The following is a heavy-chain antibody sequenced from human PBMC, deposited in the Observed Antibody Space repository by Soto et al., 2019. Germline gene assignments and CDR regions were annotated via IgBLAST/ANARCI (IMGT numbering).Heavy chain of an antibody. D-gene: IGHD2-21*02. CDR2: IRSKAYGGTT. V-gene: IGHV3-49*04. Sequence: GGSLRLSCTASGFTFGDYAMSWVRQAPGKGLEWVGFIRSKAYGGTTEYAASVKGRFTISRDDSKSIAYLQMNSLKTEDTAVYYCTRDVGPDGGNSFVYFGLWGRGTLVTVSS. J-gene: IGHJ2*01. CDR1: GFTFGDYA. CDR3: TRDVGPDGGNSFVYFGL.